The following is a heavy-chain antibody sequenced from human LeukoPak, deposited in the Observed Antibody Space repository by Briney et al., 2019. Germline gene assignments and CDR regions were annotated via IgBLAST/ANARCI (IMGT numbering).Heavy chain of an antibody. CDR2: IYYSGST. J-gene: IGHJ4*02. V-gene: IGHV4-39*01. D-gene: IGHD6-13*01. CDR1: GGSISSSSYY. CDR3: ARRAVGTFDY. Sequence: LETLSLTCTVSGGSISSSSYYWGWIRQPPGKGLEWIGSIYYSGSTYYNPSLKSRVSISIDTSKNQFSLNLSSVTAADTAVYYCARRAVGTFDYWGQGTLVTVSS.